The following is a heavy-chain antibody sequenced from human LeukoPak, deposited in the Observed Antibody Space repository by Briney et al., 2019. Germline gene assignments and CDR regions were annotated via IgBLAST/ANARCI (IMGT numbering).Heavy chain of an antibody. Sequence: GGSLRLSCAASGFTFNINTMSWLRQAPGKGLEWVSVISENGVYTYYADSVKGRFTISRDNSKNTLYLQMNSLRAEDTAVYYCARAWGAVTGMDVWGKGTTVTVSS. CDR1: GFTFNINT. D-gene: IGHD3-16*01. CDR2: ISENGVYT. V-gene: IGHV3-23*01. J-gene: IGHJ6*04. CDR3: ARAWGAVTGMDV.